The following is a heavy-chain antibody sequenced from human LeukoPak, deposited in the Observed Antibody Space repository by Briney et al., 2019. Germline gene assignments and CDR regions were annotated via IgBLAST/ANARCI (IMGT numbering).Heavy chain of an antibody. CDR3: TTSSRRATDY. Sequence: GGPLRLSCAASGFTFGDAWMSWVRQAPGKGLEWVGRIKSKTDGGTTDYAAPVKGRSTISRDDSKNTLYLQMNSLKTEDTAVYYCTTSSRRATDYWGQGTLVTVSS. J-gene: IGHJ4*02. D-gene: IGHD1-26*01. CDR2: IKSKTDGGTT. CDR1: GFTFGDAW. V-gene: IGHV3-15*01.